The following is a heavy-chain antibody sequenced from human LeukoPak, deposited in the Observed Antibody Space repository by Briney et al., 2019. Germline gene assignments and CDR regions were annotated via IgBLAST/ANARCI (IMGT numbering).Heavy chain of an antibody. CDR2: ISSTSRSSYI. J-gene: IGHJ4*02. CDR3: AREEEN. CDR1: GCSFSSYS. V-gene: IGHV3-21*01. Sequence: GGSLRLSCAASGCSFSSYSMNWVRQAPGKGLEWVSSISSTSRSSYIFYADSVKGRFTISRDNSKNTLYLQMNSLRAEDTAVYYCAREEENWGQGTLVTVSS.